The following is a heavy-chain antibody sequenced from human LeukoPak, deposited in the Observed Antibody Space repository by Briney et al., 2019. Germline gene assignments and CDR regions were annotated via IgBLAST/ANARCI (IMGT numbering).Heavy chain of an antibody. CDR3: ARTRDGYSQFDY. CDR2: IWYDGSNK. Sequence: GGSLRLSCAASGFTFSSYGMHWVRQAPGKGLEWVAVIWYDGSNKYYADSVKGRFTISRDNSKNTLYPQMNSLRAEDTAVYYCARTRDGYSQFDYWGQGTLVTVSS. J-gene: IGHJ4*02. D-gene: IGHD5-24*01. CDR1: GFTFSSYG. V-gene: IGHV3-33*01.